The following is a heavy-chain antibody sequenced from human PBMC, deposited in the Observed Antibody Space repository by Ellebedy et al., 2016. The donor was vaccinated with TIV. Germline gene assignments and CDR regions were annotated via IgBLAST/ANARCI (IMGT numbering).Heavy chain of an antibody. CDR3: AKALYHYDHSAPEYDY. CDR1: GFTFSTHD. CDR2: ISYDGGLK. D-gene: IGHD3-22*01. V-gene: IGHV3-30*18. Sequence: GESLKISCAASGFTFSTHDIHWVRQAPGKGLEWVTGISYDGGLKYYAESVKGRFTISRDNSKNTLYVQMDSLRAEDTAVYYCAKALYHYDHSAPEYDYWGQGALVTVSS. J-gene: IGHJ4*02.